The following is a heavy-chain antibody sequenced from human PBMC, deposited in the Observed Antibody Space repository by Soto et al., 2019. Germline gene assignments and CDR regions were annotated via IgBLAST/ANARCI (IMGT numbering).Heavy chain of an antibody. CDR1: GFTFSSYT. D-gene: IGHD3-3*01. V-gene: IGHV3-23*01. Sequence: EVQLLESGGGLVQPGGSLRLSCAASGFTFSSYTMSWVRQAPGKVLEWVSAISGSGGSTYYADSVKGRFTISRDNSKNTLYLQMNSLSAEDTAVYYCAKAAYYDFWSGYSHAFDIWGQGTMVTVSS. J-gene: IGHJ3*02. CDR3: AKAAYYDFWSGYSHAFDI. CDR2: ISGSGGST.